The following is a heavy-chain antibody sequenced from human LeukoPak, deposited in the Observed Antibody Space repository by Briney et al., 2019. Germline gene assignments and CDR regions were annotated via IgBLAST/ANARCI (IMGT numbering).Heavy chain of an antibody. CDR2: ISYDGSNK. J-gene: IGHJ6*03. V-gene: IGHV3-30*04. CDR3: ARDGGAKYGSYYYYMDV. CDR1: GFTFSSYA. D-gene: IGHD4/OR15-4a*01. Sequence: GGSLRLPCAASGFTFSSYAMHWVRQAPGKGLEWVAVISYDGSNKYYADSVKGRFTISRDNSKNTLYLQMNSQRAEDTAVYYCARDGGAKYGSYYYYMDVWGKGTTVTVSS.